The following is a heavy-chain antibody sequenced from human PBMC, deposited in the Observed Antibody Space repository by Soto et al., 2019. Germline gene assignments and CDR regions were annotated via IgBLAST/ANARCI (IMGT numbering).Heavy chain of an antibody. CDR1: GYTFSRYG. D-gene: IGHD2-21*02. Sequence: QAQLVQSGAEVRKPGASVMVSCKASGYTFSRYGISWVRQAPGQGLEWMGWINPNNGDTAYAQNLQGRVSMTTDTSTNTAHMELTNLRSDDTAVYYCARDEYGGDSGYAIDVWGQGTTVTVSS. V-gene: IGHV1-18*01. J-gene: IGHJ6*02. CDR3: ARDEYGGDSGYAIDV. CDR2: INPNNGDT.